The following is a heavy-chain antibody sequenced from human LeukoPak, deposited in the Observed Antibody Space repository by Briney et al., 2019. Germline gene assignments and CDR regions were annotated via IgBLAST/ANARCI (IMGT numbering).Heavy chain of an antibody. J-gene: IGHJ5*02. Sequence: GGSLRLSCAASGFTFSTYWMHWVRQAPGEGLVWVSRIKSDGSDTSYADSVKGQFTISRDNAKNTLYLQMNSLRAEDTAVYYCARSYYDFWSGSNWFDPWGQGTLVTVSS. D-gene: IGHD3-3*01. CDR3: ARSYYDFWSGSNWFDP. CDR2: IKSDGSDT. V-gene: IGHV3-74*01. CDR1: GFTFSTYW.